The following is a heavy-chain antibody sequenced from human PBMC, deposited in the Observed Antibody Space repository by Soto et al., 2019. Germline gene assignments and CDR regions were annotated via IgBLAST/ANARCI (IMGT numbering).Heavy chain of an antibody. D-gene: IGHD3-3*01. V-gene: IGHV3-30-3*01. Sequence: QVQLVESGGGVVQPGRSLRLSCAASGFTFTSYAMHWVRQAPGKGLEWVAVISNDGSNYYYADSVRGRFTISRDNTXHTLFLQMSSLRGEDSGVYYCARGTTLAIFDYGMDVWGQGTTVTVSS. CDR1: GFTFTSYA. CDR3: ARGTTLAIFDYGMDV. CDR2: ISNDGSNY. J-gene: IGHJ6*02.